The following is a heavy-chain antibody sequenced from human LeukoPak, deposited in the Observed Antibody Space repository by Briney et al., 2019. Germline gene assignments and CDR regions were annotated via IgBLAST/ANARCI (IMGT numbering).Heavy chain of an antibody. CDR3: AKDSGSYLYYFVY. Sequence: GGSLRLSCAASGFTFSSYGMHWVRQAPGKGLEWVAVISYDGSNKYYADSVKGRFTISRDNSKNTLYLQMNSLRAEDTAVYYCAKDSGSYLYYFVYWGQGTLVTVSS. CDR2: ISYDGSNK. V-gene: IGHV3-30*18. J-gene: IGHJ4*02. CDR1: GFTFSSYG. D-gene: IGHD1-26*01.